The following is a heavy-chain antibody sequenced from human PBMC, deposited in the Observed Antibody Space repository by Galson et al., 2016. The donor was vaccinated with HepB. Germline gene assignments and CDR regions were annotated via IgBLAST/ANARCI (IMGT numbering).Heavy chain of an antibody. CDR3: ARTDSNFFDY. D-gene: IGHD4-11*01. CDR1: GFTFSTYW. CDR2: IDQDGNEE. Sequence: SLRLSCAASGFTFSTYWMSWVCQAPGRGLEWVANIDQDGNEEYYVDSLKGRFTISRDNAKNSLYLQMNSLRAEDTAVYYCARTDSNFFDYWGQGTLVTVSS. V-gene: IGHV3-7*01. J-gene: IGHJ4*02.